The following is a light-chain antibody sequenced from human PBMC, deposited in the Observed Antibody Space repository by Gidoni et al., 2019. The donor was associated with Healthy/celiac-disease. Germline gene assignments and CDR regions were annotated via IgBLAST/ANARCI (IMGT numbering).Light chain of an antibody. CDR1: QSVSSSY. CDR3: QQYGSSPPFT. Sequence: EIVFTQSPGTLSLSPGERATLSCRASQSVSSSYLAWYPQQPGQAPRLLIYGTSSRATGIPDRFSGSGSGTDFTLTISRLEPEDFAVYYGQQYGSSPPFTFGPGTKVDIK. J-gene: IGKJ3*01. V-gene: IGKV3-20*01. CDR2: GTS.